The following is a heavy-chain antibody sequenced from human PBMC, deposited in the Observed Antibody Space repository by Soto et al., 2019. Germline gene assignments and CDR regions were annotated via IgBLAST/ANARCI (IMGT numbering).Heavy chain of an antibody. D-gene: IGHD2-8*02. CDR2: FGVDYVT. CDR1: GFSFSNYA. J-gene: IGHJ4*02. V-gene: IGHV3-23*01. Sequence: EVQLLESGGGLIQPGGSLRLSCATFGFSFSNYAMSWVRQAPGKGLEWVSGFGVDYVTYYADSVRGRFTISRDNSKNTLYLQMTSLRAEDTALYYCAKAKGSFDHTGPDQWGQGTLVTVSS. CDR3: AKAKGSFDHTGPDQ.